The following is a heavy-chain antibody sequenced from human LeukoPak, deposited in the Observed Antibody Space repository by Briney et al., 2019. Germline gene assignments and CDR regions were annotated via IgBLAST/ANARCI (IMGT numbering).Heavy chain of an antibody. CDR2: IYPGDSDT. J-gene: IGHJ4*02. CDR1: GYSFANYW. D-gene: IGHD3-22*01. V-gene: IGHV5-51*01. Sequence: GESLKISCKGFGYSFANYWIAWVRQMPGKGLEWIGIIYPGDSDTRYSPSFQGQVTISADKSINTAYLQWSSLKASDTATYYCARRYDNTGYYVYWGQGTLVTVSP. CDR3: ARRYDNTGYYVY.